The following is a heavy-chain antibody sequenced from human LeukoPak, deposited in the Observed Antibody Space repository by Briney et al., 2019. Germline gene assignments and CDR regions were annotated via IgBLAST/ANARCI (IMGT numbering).Heavy chain of an antibody. Sequence: GGSLRLSCAASGFTFPSYAMSWVRQAPGRGLEWVSVISGSGDSTYYADSVKGRFTISRDNSKNTLYVQMSSLRAEDTATYYCATGDGSGTNYFYYYGMAVWGQGTRVTVSS. CDR1: GFTFPSYA. D-gene: IGHD3-10*01. J-gene: IGHJ6*02. V-gene: IGHV3-23*01. CDR3: ATGDGSGTNYFYYYGMAV. CDR2: ISGSGDST.